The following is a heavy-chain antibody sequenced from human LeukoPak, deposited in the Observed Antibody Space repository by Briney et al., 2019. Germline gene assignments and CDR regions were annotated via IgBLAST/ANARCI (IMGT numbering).Heavy chain of an antibody. Sequence: AGGSLRLSCSASGFTFSNYAMHWVRQAPGKGLEYVSVIYNNGDTTYYADSVKGRFTISRDNAKNSLYLQMNSLRAEDTAVYYCARDPGNYYDSSGPIDYWGQGTLVTVSP. CDR1: GFTFSNYA. CDR3: ARDPGNYYDSSGPIDY. V-gene: IGHV3-64*04. D-gene: IGHD3-22*01. J-gene: IGHJ4*02. CDR2: IYNNGDTT.